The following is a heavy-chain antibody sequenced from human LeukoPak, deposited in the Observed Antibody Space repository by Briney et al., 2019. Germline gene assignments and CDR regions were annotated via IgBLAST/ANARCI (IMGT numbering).Heavy chain of an antibody. D-gene: IGHD2-2*01. CDR3: AKDSCSSTSCPGAFDI. J-gene: IGHJ3*02. CDR2: ISGSGGST. V-gene: IGHV3-23*01. CDR1: GITFGNNW. Sequence: GGSLRLSCAASGITFGNNWMHWVRQGPGKGLVWISVISGSGGSTYYADSVKGRFTISRDNSKNTVFLQMNSLRAEDTAVYYCAKDSCSSTSCPGAFDIWGQGTTVTVSS.